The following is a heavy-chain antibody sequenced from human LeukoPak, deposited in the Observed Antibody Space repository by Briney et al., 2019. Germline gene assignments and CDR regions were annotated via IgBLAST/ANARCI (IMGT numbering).Heavy chain of an antibody. CDR2: IIPIFGTA. CDR3: ARGYRSSTSCYASNDY. Sequence: SVKVSCKASGGTFSSYAISWVRQAPGQGLEWMGGIIPIFGTANYAQKFPGRVTITADESTSTAYMELSSLRSEDTAVYYCARGYRSSTSCYASNDYWGQGTPVTVSS. V-gene: IGHV1-69*13. CDR1: GGTFSSYA. J-gene: IGHJ4*02. D-gene: IGHD2-2*01.